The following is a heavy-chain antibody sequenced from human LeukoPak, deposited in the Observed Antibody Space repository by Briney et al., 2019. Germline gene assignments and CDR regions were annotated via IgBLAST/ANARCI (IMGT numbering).Heavy chain of an antibody. J-gene: IGHJ4*02. CDR2: ISGSGGST. Sequence: GGSLRLSCAASGFTFSSYGMSWVRQAPGKGLEWVSAISGSGGSTYYADSVKGRFTISRDNSKNTLYLQMNSLRAEDTAVYYCAKEPRGSRGGEGNDYWGQGTLVTVSS. D-gene: IGHD3-10*01. CDR3: AKEPRGSRGGEGNDY. V-gene: IGHV3-23*01. CDR1: GFTFSSYG.